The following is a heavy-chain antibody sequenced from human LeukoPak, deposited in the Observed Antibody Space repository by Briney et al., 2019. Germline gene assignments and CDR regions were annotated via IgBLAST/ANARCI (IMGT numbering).Heavy chain of an antibody. V-gene: IGHV4-59*02. Sequence: SETLSLTCLVSGASVSSSHWNWIRQLPGKGLEWIGCLYYTGKTDYNPSLTSRVTISLDTSKNQVSLKLKSLTAADTAVYYCSEGYFEPFDHWGQGISVTVSS. J-gene: IGHJ4*02. CDR1: GASVSSSH. D-gene: IGHD5-24*01. CDR2: LYYTGKT. CDR3: SEGYFEPFDH.